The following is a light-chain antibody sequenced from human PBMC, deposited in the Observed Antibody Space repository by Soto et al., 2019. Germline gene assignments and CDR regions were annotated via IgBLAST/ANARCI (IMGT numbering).Light chain of an antibody. Sequence: SYELTQSPSVSVAPGQTARITCGGNNIGSKGVHWYQQKPGQAPVAVVYDDSDRPSGIPERFSGSNSGNKATLTISRVEAGDEADFYCQVWDSRSEHWVFGGGTKLTVL. CDR2: DDS. J-gene: IGLJ3*02. CDR1: NIGSKG. V-gene: IGLV3-21*02. CDR3: QVWDSRSEHWV.